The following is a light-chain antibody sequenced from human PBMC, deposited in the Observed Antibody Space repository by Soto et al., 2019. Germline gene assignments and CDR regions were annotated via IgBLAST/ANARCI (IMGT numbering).Light chain of an antibody. CDR2: DAS. CDR3: QHYNSYSNS. Sequence: DIQMTQSPSTLSASVGDRVTFSCRASQNIYTWLAWYQQKQGKAPKLLVHDASSLETGVPSRFSGSGSGTEFTLTISSLQPDDFATYYCQHYNSYSNSFGQGTKLEIK. V-gene: IGKV1-5*01. CDR1: QNIYTW. J-gene: IGKJ2*01.